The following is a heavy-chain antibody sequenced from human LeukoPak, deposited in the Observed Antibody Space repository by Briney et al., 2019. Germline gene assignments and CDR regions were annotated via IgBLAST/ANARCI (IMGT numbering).Heavy chain of an antibody. CDR2: ISGSGGST. V-gene: IGHV3-23*01. J-gene: IGHJ4*02. CDR3: AKDPRSGYGDDY. Sequence: PGGSLRLSCAASGFTFSSYWMQWVRQAPGKGLEWVSAISGSGGSTYYADSVKGRFTISRDNSKNTLYLQMNSLRAEDTAVYYCAKDPRSGYGDDYWGQGTLVTVSS. CDR1: GFTFSSYW. D-gene: IGHD5-12*01.